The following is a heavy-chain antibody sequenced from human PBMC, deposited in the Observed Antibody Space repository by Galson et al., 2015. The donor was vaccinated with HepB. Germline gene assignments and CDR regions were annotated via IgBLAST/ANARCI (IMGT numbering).Heavy chain of an antibody. CDR2: MSYSGNT. V-gene: IGHV4-39*07. J-gene: IGHJ4*02. CDR1: RGSISSTTYY. Sequence: SETLSLTCTVSRGSISSTTYYWGWIRQPPGKGLEWIGYMSYSGNTYYNPSLESRVTISVDTSKNQFSLKLSSVTAADTAVYYCARIYCSGGSCYGYFDYWGQGTLVTVSS. CDR3: ARIYCSGGSCYGYFDY. D-gene: IGHD2-15*01.